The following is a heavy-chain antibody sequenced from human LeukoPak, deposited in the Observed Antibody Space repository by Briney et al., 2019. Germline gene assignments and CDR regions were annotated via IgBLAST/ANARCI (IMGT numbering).Heavy chain of an antibody. CDR3: ARASSGSYFSYYMDV. V-gene: IGHV1-2*02. CDR2: INPNSGGT. J-gene: IGHJ6*03. D-gene: IGHD1-26*01. CDR1: GYTFTGYY. Sequence: ASVKVSCKASGYTFTGYYMYWVRQAPGQGLEWMGWINPNSGGTNYAQKFQGRVTMTRGTSISTAYMELSRLRSDDTAVYYCARASSGSYFSYYMDVWGKGTTVTISS.